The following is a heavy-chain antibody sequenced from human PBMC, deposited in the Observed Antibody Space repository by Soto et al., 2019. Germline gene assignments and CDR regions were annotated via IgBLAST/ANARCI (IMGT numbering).Heavy chain of an antibody. D-gene: IGHD5-18*01. Sequence: TLRIADPSTRTADTDTATHRPPYALGKGLDWVSSISWNSGNIGYAASVKGRFTTSRDNAKNSLYLQMNSLRPEDTVLYCCVRSKGGYSYGTPFDSWGQAT. CDR1: RTADTDTA. CDR3: VRSKGGYSYGTPFDS. CDR2: ISWNSGNI. J-gene: IGHJ4*02. V-gene: IGHV3-9*01.